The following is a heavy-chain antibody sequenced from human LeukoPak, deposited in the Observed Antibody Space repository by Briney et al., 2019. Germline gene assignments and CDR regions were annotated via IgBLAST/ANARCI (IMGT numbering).Heavy chain of an antibody. Sequence: ASVKVSCKASGYTFTSYDINWVRQATGQGLEWMGWMNPNSGNTGYAQKFQGRVTMTRNTSISTAYMELSSLRSEDTAVYYCASRYGSGSAAYYYYGMDVWGQGTTVTVSS. CDR3: ASRYGSGSAAYYYYGMDV. CDR2: MNPNSGNT. D-gene: IGHD3-10*01. V-gene: IGHV1-8*01. CDR1: GYTFTSYD. J-gene: IGHJ6*02.